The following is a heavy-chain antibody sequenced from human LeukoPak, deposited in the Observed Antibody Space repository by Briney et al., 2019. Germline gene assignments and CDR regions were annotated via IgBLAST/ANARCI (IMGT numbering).Heavy chain of an antibody. Sequence: PSETLSLTCSVFADSMNNHYWTWIRQPPGKGLEWVGNMHPGGTTKFHPSLEGRVTMSIDTSNKQFSLRLRSVTAADTATYYCAKTGSLFGRFLDHWGPGALVIVSS. CDR3: AKTGSLFGRFLDH. CDR1: ADSMNNHY. CDR2: MHPGGTT. D-gene: IGHD3-10*02. J-gene: IGHJ4*02. V-gene: IGHV4-59*11.